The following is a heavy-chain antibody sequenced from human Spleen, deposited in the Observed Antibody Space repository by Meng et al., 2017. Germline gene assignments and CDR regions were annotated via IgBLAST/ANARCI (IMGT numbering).Heavy chain of an antibody. Sequence: TLVLTCTVPGGSGSSGSYYWSWIRQPPGKGLEWIGYIYYSGSTNYNPSLKSRVTISVDTSKNQFSLKLSSVTAADTAVYYCARESPTYYYDSSGFRWGQGTLVTVSS. D-gene: IGHD3-22*01. CDR2: IYYSGST. CDR1: GGSGSSGSYY. J-gene: IGHJ4*02. V-gene: IGHV4-61*01. CDR3: ARESPTYYYDSSGFR.